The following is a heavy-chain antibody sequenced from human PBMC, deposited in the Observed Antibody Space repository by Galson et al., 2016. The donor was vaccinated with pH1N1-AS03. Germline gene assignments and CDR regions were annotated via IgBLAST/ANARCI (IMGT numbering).Heavy chain of an antibody. CDR3: AREGIYCVGGACRHRTDGFEI. CDR2: FISLYDKA. D-gene: IGHD2-21*01. Sequence: SVKVSCKASGGTLSTFAISWVRQAPGQGLEWMGGFISLYDKANYAPKFQDRVTITAAESTNTAFMELSSLRSEDTAVYYCAREGIYCVGGACRHRTDGFEIWGQGTEVTVSS. CDR1: GGTLSTFA. V-gene: IGHV1-69*13. J-gene: IGHJ3*02.